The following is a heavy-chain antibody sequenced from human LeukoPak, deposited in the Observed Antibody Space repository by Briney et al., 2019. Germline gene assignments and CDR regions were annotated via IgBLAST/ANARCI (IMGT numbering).Heavy chain of an antibody. CDR1: GGTFSSYA. V-gene: IGHV1-69*05. D-gene: IGHD4-17*01. CDR3: AREGAAVTRGTRPKYFDY. Sequence: ASVKVSCKASGGTFSSYAISWVRQAPGQGLEWMGGIIPIFGTANYAQKFQGRVTITTDESTSTAYMELSSLRSEDTAVYYCAREGAAVTRGTRPKYFDYWGQGTLVTVSS. J-gene: IGHJ4*02. CDR2: IIPIFGTA.